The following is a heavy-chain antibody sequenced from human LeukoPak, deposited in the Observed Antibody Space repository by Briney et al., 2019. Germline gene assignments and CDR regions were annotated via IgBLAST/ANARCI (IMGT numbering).Heavy chain of an antibody. J-gene: IGHJ4*02. CDR2: ISWDGGST. CDR1: GFTFDDYT. D-gene: IGHD2-8*01. V-gene: IGHV3-43*01. Sequence: PGGSLRLSCAASGFTFDDYTMHWVRQAPGKGLEWVSLISWDGGSTYYADSVKGRFTISRDTSKNSLYLQMNSLRTEDTALYYCAKDMAGYCTNGVCQGGFDYWGQGTLVTVSS. CDR3: AKDMAGYCTNGVCQGGFDY.